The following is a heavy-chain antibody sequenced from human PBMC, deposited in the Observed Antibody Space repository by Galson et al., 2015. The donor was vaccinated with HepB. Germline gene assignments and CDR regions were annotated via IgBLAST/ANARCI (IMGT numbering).Heavy chain of an antibody. CDR3: ARASVGMFAFDY. CDR2: IRNKANGHTT. J-gene: IGHJ4*02. Sequence: SLRLSCAASGFTFSEHNMDWVRQAPGKGLEWVGRIRNKANGHTTEYAASVRGRFTVSGDDSKNSLYLQMNSLKIEDTAVYYCARASVGMFAFDYWGQGTLVTVSS. D-gene: IGHD3-10*02. V-gene: IGHV3-72*01. CDR1: GFTFSEHN.